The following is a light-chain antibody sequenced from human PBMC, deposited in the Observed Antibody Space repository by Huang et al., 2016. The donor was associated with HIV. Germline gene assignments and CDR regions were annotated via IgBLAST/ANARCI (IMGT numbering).Light chain of an antibody. Sequence: EIVLTQSPGTLSLSPGDRVTLSCRASQSVFSSYLAWYQQKPDQGPRLLIYGASSRATGIPDRFSGSGSGTDFTLTISRLEAEDFAVYYCQQYGSSPLTFGGGTKVEIK. V-gene: IGKV3-20*01. J-gene: IGKJ4*01. CDR3: QQYGSSPLT. CDR1: QSVFSSY. CDR2: GAS.